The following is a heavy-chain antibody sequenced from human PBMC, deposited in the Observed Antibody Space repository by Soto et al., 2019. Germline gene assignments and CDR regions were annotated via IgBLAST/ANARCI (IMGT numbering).Heavy chain of an antibody. CDR3: ATVGCYDGSGYNAFHI. V-gene: IGHV4-31*03. Sequence: ASETLSLTCNVSGGSIKINSYYWGWIRQNPGKGLERIGYIYYSGSTYYNPSLKTRVTISVDTSKNQFSLKLSSVTAADTAVYYCATVGCYDGSGYNAFHIWGQGTMVTVSS. J-gene: IGHJ3*02. CDR1: GGSIKINSYY. CDR2: IYYSGST. D-gene: IGHD3-22*01.